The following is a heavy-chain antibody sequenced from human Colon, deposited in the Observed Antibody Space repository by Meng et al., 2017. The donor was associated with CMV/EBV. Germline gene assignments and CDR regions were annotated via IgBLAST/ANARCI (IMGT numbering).Heavy chain of an antibody. Sequence: ASVKVSCKASGYTFTSYDINWVRQATGLGLEWMGWMNPNSGNTGYAQKFQGRVTITRNTSISTAYMELSSLRSEDTAVYYCARGVSRTPYYYYGMDVWGQGTTVTVSS. V-gene: IGHV1-8*03. CDR3: ARGVSRTPYYYYGMDV. CDR2: MNPNSGNT. CDR1: GYTFTSYD. J-gene: IGHJ6*02.